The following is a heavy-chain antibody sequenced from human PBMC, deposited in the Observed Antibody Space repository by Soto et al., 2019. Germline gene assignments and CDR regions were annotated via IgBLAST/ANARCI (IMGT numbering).Heavy chain of an antibody. CDR3: AREGPYYDSSAYGMDV. V-gene: IGHV3-30-3*01. Sequence: PRLSCAASGFTFSSYAMHWVRQAPGKGLEWVAVISYDGSNKYYADSVKGRFTISRDNSKNTLYLQMNSLRAEDTAVYYCAREGPYYDSSAYGMDVWGQGTTVTVAS. CDR1: GFTFSSYA. CDR2: ISYDGSNK. D-gene: IGHD3-22*01. J-gene: IGHJ6*02.